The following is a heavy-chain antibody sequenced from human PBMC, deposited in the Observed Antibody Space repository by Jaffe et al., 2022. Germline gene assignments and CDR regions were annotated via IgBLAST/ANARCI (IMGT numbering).Heavy chain of an antibody. CDR3: ARDQWFGELVSIDY. J-gene: IGHJ4*02. D-gene: IGHD3-10*01. V-gene: IGHV4-38-2*02. CDR2: IYHTWVT. Sequence: QVQLQESGPGLVKPSETLSLTCAVSGYSIGRGYYWGWIRQPPGKGLEWIGSIYHTWVTTYNPSLKSRVTMSIDTSKNHFSLKMTSVTAADTAVYYCARDQWFGELVSIDYWGQGILVTVSS. CDR1: GYSIGRGYY.